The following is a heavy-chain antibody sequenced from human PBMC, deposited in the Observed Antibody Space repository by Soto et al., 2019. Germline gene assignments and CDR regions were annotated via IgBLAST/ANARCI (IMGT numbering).Heavy chain of an antibody. V-gene: IGHV4-59*01. CDR3: ARDTGLSTPRGMDV. CDR2: IYYSGST. J-gene: IGHJ6*02. CDR1: GGSISSYY. Sequence: QVQLQESGLGLVKPSETLSLTCTVSGGSISSYYWSWIRQPPGKGLEWIGYIYYSGSTNYNPSLKSRVTISVDTSKNQFSLKLSSVTAADTAVYYCARDTGLSTPRGMDVWGQGTTVTVSS. D-gene: IGHD3-10*01.